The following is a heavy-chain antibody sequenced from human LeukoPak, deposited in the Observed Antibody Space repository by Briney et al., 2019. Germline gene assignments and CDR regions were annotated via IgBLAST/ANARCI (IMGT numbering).Heavy chain of an antibody. V-gene: IGHV1-2*02. D-gene: IGHD3-10*01. CDR1: GYTFTGYY. J-gene: IGHJ3*02. CDR3: ARVAMVRGVTGGAGAFDI. CDR2: INPNSGGT. Sequence: ASVKVSCKASGYTFTGYYMHWVRQAPGQGLEWMGWINPNSGGTNYAQKFQGRVAMTRDTSISTAYMELSRLRSDDTAVYYCARVAMVRGVTGGAGAFDIWGQGTMVTVSS.